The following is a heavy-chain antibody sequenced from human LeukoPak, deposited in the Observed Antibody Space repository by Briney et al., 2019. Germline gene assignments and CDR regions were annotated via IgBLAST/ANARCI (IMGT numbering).Heavy chain of an antibody. Sequence: SETLSLTCAVYGGSFSGYYWSWIRQPPGKGLEWVGEINHSGSTNYNPSLKSRVTISVDTSKNQFSLKLNSVTAADTAVYYCARDEGSVDCGGDCPFDYWGQGTLVTVSS. D-gene: IGHD2-21*02. CDR2: INHSGST. CDR1: GGSFSGYY. CDR3: ARDEGSVDCGGDCPFDY. J-gene: IGHJ4*02. V-gene: IGHV4-34*01.